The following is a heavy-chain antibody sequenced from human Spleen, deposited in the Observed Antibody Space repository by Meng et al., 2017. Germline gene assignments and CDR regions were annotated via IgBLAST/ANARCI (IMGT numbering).Heavy chain of an antibody. D-gene: IGHD5-18*01. CDR2: IYSGGST. V-gene: IGHV3-66*02. CDR1: GFTVSSNY. Sequence: GESLKISCAASGFTVSSNYMSWVRQAPGKGLEWVSVIYSGGSTYYADSVKGRFTISRDNSKNTLFLEVNSLSPEDTAVYYCARETEGVQTAMVGYWGQGTLVTVSS. J-gene: IGHJ4*02. CDR3: ARETEGVQTAMVGY.